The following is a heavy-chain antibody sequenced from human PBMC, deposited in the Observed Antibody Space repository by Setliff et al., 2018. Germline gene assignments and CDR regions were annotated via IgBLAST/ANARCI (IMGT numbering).Heavy chain of an antibody. D-gene: IGHD1-26*01. J-gene: IGHJ4*02. CDR2: IIHSGST. V-gene: IGHV4-34*12. CDR3: ARSFSRSGKFLLDY. CDR1: GGSFSGYY. Sequence: KASETLSLTCAVYGGSFSGYYWSWIRQPPGKRLEWTGEIIHSGSTNYNPSLNSRVTISMDTSKNQFSLKVPSVTAADTAVYYCARSFSRSGKFLLDYWGQGALVTVSS.